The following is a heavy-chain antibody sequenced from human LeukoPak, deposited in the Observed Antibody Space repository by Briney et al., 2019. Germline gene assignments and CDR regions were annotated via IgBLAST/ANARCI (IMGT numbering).Heavy chain of an antibody. J-gene: IGHJ4*02. Sequence: SETLSLTCAVYGGSFSGYYWSWIRQPPGKGLEWIGEINHSGSTNYNPSLKSRVTISVDTSKNQSSLKLSSVTAADTAVYYCARHLGIAVAGSPFDYWGQGTLVTVSS. CDR1: GGSFSGYY. CDR2: INHSGST. V-gene: IGHV4-34*01. CDR3: ARHLGIAVAGSPFDY. D-gene: IGHD6-19*01.